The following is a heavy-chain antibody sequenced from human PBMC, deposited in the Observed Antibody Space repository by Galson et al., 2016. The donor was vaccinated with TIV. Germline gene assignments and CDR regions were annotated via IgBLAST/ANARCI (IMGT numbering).Heavy chain of an antibody. CDR1: GYTFKNYG. V-gene: IGHV1-18*01. Sequence: SVKVSCKASGYTFKNYGISWVRQAPGQGLEWMGWISAYSGNTKYAQKVQGRVTMTTDTSTTTAYMELRSLRSDDTAVYYCARYGVVATIRHEYKYGMDVWAQGTLVTVSS. CDR2: ISAYSGNT. D-gene: IGHD3-3*01. CDR3: ARYGVVATIRHEYKYGMDV. J-gene: IGHJ6*02.